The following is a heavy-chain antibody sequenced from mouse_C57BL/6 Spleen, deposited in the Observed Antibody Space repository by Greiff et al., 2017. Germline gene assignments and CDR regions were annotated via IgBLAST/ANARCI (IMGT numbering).Heavy chain of an antibody. Sequence: VQLQQPGAELVKPGASVKLSCKASGYTFTSYWMHWVKQRPGPGLAWIGMIHPNSGSTNYNEKFKSKATLTVDKSSSTAYMQLSSLTSEDSAVYYFARSLTTVDAMDYWGQGTSVTVSS. J-gene: IGHJ4*01. V-gene: IGHV1-64*01. CDR1: GYTFTSYW. D-gene: IGHD1-1*01. CDR2: IHPNSGST. CDR3: ARSLTTVDAMDY.